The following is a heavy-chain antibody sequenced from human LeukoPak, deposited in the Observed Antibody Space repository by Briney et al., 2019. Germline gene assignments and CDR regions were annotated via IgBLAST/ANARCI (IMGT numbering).Heavy chain of an antibody. V-gene: IGHV1-2*02. CDR2: INPNSGGT. D-gene: IGHD3-9*01. CDR3: ARGIRVLRYFDWLLISDY. J-gene: IGHJ4*02. CDR1: GYTFTGYY. Sequence: ASVKVSCKASGYTFTGYYMHWVRQAPGQGLGWMGWINPNSGGTNYAQKFQGRVTMTRDTSISTAYMELSRLRSDDTAVYYCARGIRVLRYFDWLLISDYWGQGTLVTVSS.